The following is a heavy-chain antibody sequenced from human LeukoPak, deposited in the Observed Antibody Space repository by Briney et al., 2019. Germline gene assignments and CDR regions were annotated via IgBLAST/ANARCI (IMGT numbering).Heavy chain of an antibody. J-gene: IGHJ4*02. CDR3: AKSGRRQYYYFDY. Sequence: GGSLRLSCAASGFTFSSSAMHWVRQAPGKGLEWVAVISYDGSNKYYADSVKGRFTISRDNSKNTLYLQMNSLRAEDTAVYYCAKSGRRQYYYFDYWGQGTLVTVSS. V-gene: IGHV3-30*18. D-gene: IGHD2/OR15-2a*01. CDR2: ISYDGSNK. CDR1: GFTFSSSA.